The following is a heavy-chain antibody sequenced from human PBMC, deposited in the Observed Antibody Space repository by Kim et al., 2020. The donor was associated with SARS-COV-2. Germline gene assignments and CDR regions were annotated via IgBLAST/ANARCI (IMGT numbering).Heavy chain of an antibody. Sequence: SETLSLTCAVYGGSFSGYYWSWIRQPPGKGLEWIGEINHSGSTNYNPSLKSRVTISVDTSKNQFSLQLSSVTAADTAVYYCARGRKNYYDSSGYGYWGQGTLVTVSS. V-gene: IGHV4-34*01. CDR2: INHSGST. J-gene: IGHJ4*02. D-gene: IGHD3-22*01. CDR1: GGSFSGYY. CDR3: ARGRKNYYDSSGYGY.